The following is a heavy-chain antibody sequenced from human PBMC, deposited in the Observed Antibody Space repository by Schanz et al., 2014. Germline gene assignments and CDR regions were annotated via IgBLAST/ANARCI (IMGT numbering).Heavy chain of an antibody. CDR1: GFTFTNYA. CDR2: ISGGGGTT. CDR3: TKSQGSSFDS. Sequence: DVQLLESGGGLVQPGGSLRLSCAASGFTFTNYAMSWVRQAPGKGLEWVSAISGGGGTTYYTDSVKGRFTISRDKSKSALYLQMNSLRAEDTAVYYCTKSQGSSFDSWGQGTLVTVSS. D-gene: IGHD6-13*01. J-gene: IGHJ4*02. V-gene: IGHV3-23*01.